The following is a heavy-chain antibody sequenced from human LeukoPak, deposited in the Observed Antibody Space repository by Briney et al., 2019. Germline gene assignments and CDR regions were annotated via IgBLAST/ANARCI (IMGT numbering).Heavy chain of an antibody. CDR3: ARGSYGPDF. J-gene: IGHJ4*02. CDR1: GFSFSGHW. V-gene: IGHV3-74*01. D-gene: IGHD5-18*01. Sequence: GGSLRLSCAASGFSFSGHWMHWVRQAPGKGLVWVSRINNDGSDTIFADPVKGRFTISRDNAKNTLYLQMNSLRAEGTAVYYCARGSYGPDFWGQGTLVTVSS. CDR2: INNDGSDT.